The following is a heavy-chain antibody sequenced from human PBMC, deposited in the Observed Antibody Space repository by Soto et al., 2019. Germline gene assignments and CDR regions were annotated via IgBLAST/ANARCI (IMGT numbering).Heavy chain of an antibody. Sequence: QVTLKESGPVLVKPTETLTLTCTVSGFSLSDSRLGVNWIRQSPGKALEWLAHIFSNDEKSYSTSLKTRLTPXTDTAKRQVVLTITTLGPLDPATYYCARIDTAAPANVLLDYWGQGTLVTVS. CDR1: GFSLSDSRLG. CDR2: IFSNDEK. D-gene: IGHD6-13*01. V-gene: IGHV2-26*01. J-gene: IGHJ4*02. CDR3: ARIDTAAPANVLLDY.